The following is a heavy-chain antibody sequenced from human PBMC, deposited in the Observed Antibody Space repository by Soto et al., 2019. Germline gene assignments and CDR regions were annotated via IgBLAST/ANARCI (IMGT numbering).Heavy chain of an antibody. J-gene: IGHJ4*02. V-gene: IGHV3-23*01. CDR2: ISGSGGST. CDR3: AKVSRAYSSSWYDY. CDR1: GFTFSSYA. D-gene: IGHD6-13*01. Sequence: GGSLRLSCAASGFTFSSYAMSWVRQAPGKGLEWVSAISGSGGSTYYADSVKGRFTISRDNSKNTLYLQMNSLRAEDTAVYYCAKVSRAYSSSWYDYWGQGTLVTVSS.